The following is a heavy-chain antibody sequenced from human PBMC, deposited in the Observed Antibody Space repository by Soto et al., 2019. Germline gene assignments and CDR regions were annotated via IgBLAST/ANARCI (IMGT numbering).Heavy chain of an antibody. D-gene: IGHD3-10*01. CDR2: ISSSGTYI. CDR1: GFPFGIYT. J-gene: IGHJ4*02. CDR3: AREGNYHEF. V-gene: IGHV3-21*01. Sequence: VGSLRLSCETSGFPFGIYTMNWVRQAPGKGLEWVSSISSSGTYIDYADSVEGRFAISRDDAKNSVFLEMTSLRVDDTAVYYCAREGNYHEFWGQGTLVTVSS.